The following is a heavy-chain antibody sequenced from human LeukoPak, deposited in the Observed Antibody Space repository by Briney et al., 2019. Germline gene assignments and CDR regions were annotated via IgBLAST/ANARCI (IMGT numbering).Heavy chain of an antibody. CDR3: ARGGGRFLWFDP. V-gene: IGHV1-8*01. D-gene: IGHD3-10*01. CDR2: MNPNSDNT. Sequence: ASVKVSCKASGYTFTSYDINWVRQATGQGLEWMGWMNPNSDNTGYAQKFQGRVTMTRNTSISTAYMELSSLRSEDTAVYYCARGGGRFLWFDPWGQGTLVTVSS. CDR1: GYTFTSYD. J-gene: IGHJ5*02.